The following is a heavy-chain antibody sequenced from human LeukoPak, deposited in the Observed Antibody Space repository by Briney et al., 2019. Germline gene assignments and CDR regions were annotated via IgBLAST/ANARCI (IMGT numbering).Heavy chain of an antibody. CDR3: ARGCGSYRPYYYYYMDV. CDR2: INPSGGST. V-gene: IGHV1-46*01. D-gene: IGHD1-26*01. CDR1: GYTFTSYY. Sequence: ASVKVSCKASGYTFTSYYMYWVRQAPGQGLEWMGIINPSGGSTSYAQKFQGRVTMTRDMSTSTVYMELSSLRSEDTAVYYCARGCGSYRPYYYYYMDVWGKGTTVTVSS. J-gene: IGHJ6*03.